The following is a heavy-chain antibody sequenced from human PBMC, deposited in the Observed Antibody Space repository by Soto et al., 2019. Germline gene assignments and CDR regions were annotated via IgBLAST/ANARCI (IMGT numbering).Heavy chain of an antibody. D-gene: IGHD3-16*01. Sequence: QVQLVQSGAEVKKPGSSVKVSCSASGVTFSSYAFTWVRQAPGQGLEWMGNIIPVFRTSTYEQRFQGRLTSSADESTNTVYMDLSSLRSEDTAVYFCAKDGSWDGGGGESWGQGTLVIVSS. CDR3: AKDGSWDGGGGES. V-gene: IGHV1-69*18. CDR2: IIPVFRTS. J-gene: IGHJ4*02. CDR1: GVTFSSYA.